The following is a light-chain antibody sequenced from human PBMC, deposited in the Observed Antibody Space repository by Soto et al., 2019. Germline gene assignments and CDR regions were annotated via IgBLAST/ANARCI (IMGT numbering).Light chain of an antibody. J-gene: IGLJ3*02. CDR2: AVS. CDR1: NSDVGRYNF. CDR3: YSYTASDIWV. V-gene: IGLV2-11*01. Sequence: QSALTQPRSVSGSPGQSVTISCTGTNSDVGRYNFVSWYQQLPGKAPELLISAVSQRPSGVPDRFSGSKSGNTASLTISGLQADDEADYFCYSYTASDIWVFGGGTKLTVL.